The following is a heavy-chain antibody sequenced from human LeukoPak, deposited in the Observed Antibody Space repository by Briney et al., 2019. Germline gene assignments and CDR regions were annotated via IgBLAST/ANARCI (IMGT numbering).Heavy chain of an antibody. D-gene: IGHD6-19*01. CDR1: GFTFSSYA. J-gene: IGHJ5*02. CDR2: ISYDGSNK. CDR3: ARDSRVAGYNWFDP. V-gene: IGHV3-30*01. Sequence: GRSLRLSCAASGFTFSSYAMHWVRQAPGKGLEWVAVISYDGSNKYYADSVKGRFTISRDNSKNTLYLQMNSLRAEDTAVYYCARDSRVAGYNWFDPWGQGTPVTVSS.